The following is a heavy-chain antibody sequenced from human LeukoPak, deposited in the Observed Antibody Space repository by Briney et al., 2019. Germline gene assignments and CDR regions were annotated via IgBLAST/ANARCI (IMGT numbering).Heavy chain of an antibody. Sequence: GGSLRLSCAASGFSVSDKYMSWVRQAPGKGLEWVSVLYPDGTTYYGDSMKGRFTISRDNSKNTLCLQMNSLRAEDTAVYYCARNRVGTTYDGFDVWGQGTMVTVSS. CDR1: GFSVSDKY. CDR3: ARNRVGTTYDGFDV. CDR2: LYPDGTT. J-gene: IGHJ3*01. D-gene: IGHD1-26*01. V-gene: IGHV3-53*01.